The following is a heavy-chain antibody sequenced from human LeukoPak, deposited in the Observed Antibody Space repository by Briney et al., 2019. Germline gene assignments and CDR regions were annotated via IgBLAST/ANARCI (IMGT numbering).Heavy chain of an antibody. D-gene: IGHD5-12*01. J-gene: IGHJ6*02. CDR2: IIPILDVT. Sequence: SVKVSCKASGGTFTNYAINWVRQAPGQGLEWMGRIIPILDVTNYAQKFQGRVTITADESTSTAYMELSSLRSEDTAVYYCAARGYSGYGPYYYYGMDVWGQGTTVTVSS. CDR3: AARGYSGYGPYYYYGMDV. V-gene: IGHV1-69*04. CDR1: GGTFTNYA.